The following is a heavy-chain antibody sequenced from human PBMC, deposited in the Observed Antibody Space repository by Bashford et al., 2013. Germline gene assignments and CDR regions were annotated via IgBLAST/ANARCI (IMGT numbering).Heavy chain of an antibody. CDR2: ISLSSGNK. D-gene: IGHD1-26*01. J-gene: IGHJ4*02. CDR3: ARARGATYFDS. CDR1: GHTFSGSD. Sequence: ASVKVSCKASGHTFSGSDIHWVRQASGQGLEWMGWISLSSGNKDYARNFKGRVTLTWNRSTRTVSLDLNSLKVEDTAIYYCARARGATYFDSWGQGTPVTVSS. V-gene: IGHV1-8*01.